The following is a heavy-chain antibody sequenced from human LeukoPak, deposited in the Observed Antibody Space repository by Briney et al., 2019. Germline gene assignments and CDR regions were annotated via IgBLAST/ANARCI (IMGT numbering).Heavy chain of an antibody. CDR1: GFTFDDYA. Sequence: GGSLRLSCAASGFTFDDYAMHWVRHAPGKGLEWVSGISWNSGSIGYADSVKGRFTISRDNAKNSLYLQMNSLRAEDMALYYCTRDPRRLDYWGQGTLVTVSS. V-gene: IGHV3-9*03. CDR3: TRDPRRLDY. J-gene: IGHJ4*02. CDR2: ISWNSGSI.